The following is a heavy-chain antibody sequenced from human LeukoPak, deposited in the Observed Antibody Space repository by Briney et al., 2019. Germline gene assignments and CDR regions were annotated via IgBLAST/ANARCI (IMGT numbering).Heavy chain of an antibody. CDR2: INPNSGGT. Sequence: ASVKVSCKASGYTFTGYYIHWFRKALGQGLEWMGWINPNSGGTNYAQKFQGRVTVTTDTSISTAYMEMSRLISDDTAVYYCVRVRSYYYGMDVWGQGTTVTVSS. CDR1: GYTFTGYY. V-gene: IGHV1-2*02. CDR3: VRVRSYYYGMDV. J-gene: IGHJ6*02.